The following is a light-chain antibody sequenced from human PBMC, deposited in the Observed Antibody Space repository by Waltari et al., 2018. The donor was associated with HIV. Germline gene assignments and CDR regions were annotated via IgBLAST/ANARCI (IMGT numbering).Light chain of an antibody. V-gene: IGLV3-21*03. CDR2: DDS. CDR3: QVWHAKSDHWV. CDR1: NLDNKG. J-gene: IGLJ3*02. Sequence: YVLTQPPSVSVAPGKTARITCGGNNLDNKGVHWYQQVPGQAPRPVMYDDSDRPSGVPARFSGSNSGNTATLTISRVEVGDEADYYCQVWHAKSDHWVFGGGTRLAVL.